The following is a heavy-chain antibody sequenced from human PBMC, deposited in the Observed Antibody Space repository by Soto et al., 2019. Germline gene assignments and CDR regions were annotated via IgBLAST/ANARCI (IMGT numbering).Heavy chain of an antibody. CDR1: GGSISSSSYY. CDR3: ARLYASNGSPRLFGMDV. V-gene: IGHV4-39*01. D-gene: IGHD2-2*01. Sequence: QLQLQESGPGLVKPSETLSLTCTVSGGSISSSSYYWGWIRLPPGKGLEWIGSVYYSGRTYYNPSLKSRVPIPTVPSKNRFSLKVSSVTAADTSVYYCARLYASNGSPRLFGMDVWGQGTTVTVSS. CDR2: VYYSGRT. J-gene: IGHJ6*02.